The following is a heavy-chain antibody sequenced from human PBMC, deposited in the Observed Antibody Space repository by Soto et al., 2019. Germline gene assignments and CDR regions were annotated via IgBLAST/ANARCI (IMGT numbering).Heavy chain of an antibody. V-gene: IGHV1-58*02. J-gene: IGHJ4*02. CDR1: AFTLTRYF. CDR2: IVVGSGNT. Sequence: AVKVSCKAPAFTLTRYFMHWVRQAPGQRLEWIGWIVVGSGNTNYAQKFQERVTITRDISTSTAYMELRRLRSEDTAVYYCAGVDFDYWGKGTLVTVSS. CDR3: AGVDFDY.